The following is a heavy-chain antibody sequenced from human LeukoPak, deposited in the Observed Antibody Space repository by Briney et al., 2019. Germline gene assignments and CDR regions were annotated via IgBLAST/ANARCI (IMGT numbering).Heavy chain of an antibody. D-gene: IGHD6-13*01. J-gene: IGHJ4*02. CDR2: ISSSSSYI. V-gene: IGHV3-21*01. CDR3: ARDGIAAAGTQGY. Sequence: PGRSLRLSCAASGFTFSSYSMNWVRQAPGKGLEWVSSISSSSSYIYYADSVKGRFTISRDNAKNSLYLQMNSLRAEDTAVYYCARDGIAAAGTQGYWGQGTLVTVSS. CDR1: GFTFSSYS.